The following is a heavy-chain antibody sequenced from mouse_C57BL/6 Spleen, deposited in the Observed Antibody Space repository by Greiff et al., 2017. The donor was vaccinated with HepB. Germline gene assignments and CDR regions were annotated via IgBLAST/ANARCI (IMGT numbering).Heavy chain of an antibody. CDR1: GYTFTTYP. CDR2: FHPYNDDT. J-gene: IGHJ3*01. V-gene: IGHV1-47*01. Sequence: QVQLKESGAELVKPGASVKMSCKASGYTFTTYPIEWMKQKHGKSLEWIGNFHPYNDDTKYNEKFKGKAKLTVEKSSSTVYMELSLLTSDDSAFYYSASGYRRNYGEFAYWGQWTLVTVSA. CDR3: ASGYRRNYGEFAY. D-gene: IGHD2-1*01.